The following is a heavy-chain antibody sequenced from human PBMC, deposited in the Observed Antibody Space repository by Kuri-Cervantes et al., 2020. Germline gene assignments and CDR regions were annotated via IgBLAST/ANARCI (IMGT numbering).Heavy chain of an antibody. J-gene: IGHJ3*02. CDR3: AKPTDGAFDAFAT. CDR2: ISSDGSYI. Sequence: GGSLRLSCAASGFAFSAYTINWVRQAPGKGLEWVSSISSDGSYIYYADSVKGRVTISRDNPKKTAYLHMSSLRAEDTGVYYCAKPTDGAFDAFATWGQGTMVTVSS. CDR1: GFAFSAYT. V-gene: IGHV3-21*03. D-gene: IGHD3-10*01.